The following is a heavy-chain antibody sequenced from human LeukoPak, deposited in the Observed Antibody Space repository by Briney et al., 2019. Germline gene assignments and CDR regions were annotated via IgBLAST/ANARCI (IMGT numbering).Heavy chain of an antibody. CDR2: INPNSGGT. Sequence: GASVKVSCKASGYTFTGYYMHWVRQAPGQGLEWMGWINPNSGGTNYAQKFQGRVTMTRDTSISTAYMELNRLRSDDTAVYYCARDVRAFTMVRGVIGYWGQGTLVTVSS. CDR1: GYTFTGYY. D-gene: IGHD3-10*01. V-gene: IGHV1-2*02. CDR3: ARDVRAFTMVRGVIGY. J-gene: IGHJ4*02.